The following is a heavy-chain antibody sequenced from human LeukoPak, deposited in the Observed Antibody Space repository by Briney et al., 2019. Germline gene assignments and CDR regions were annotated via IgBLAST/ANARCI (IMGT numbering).Heavy chain of an antibody. CDR1: GYTLTSYD. V-gene: IGHV1-8*01. CDR3: ARDGTWFGELSGWLDP. Sequence: ASVKVSCKASGYTLTSYDINWVRQATGQGLEWMGWMNPSSGKTGYAQKFQGRISVTRNTSISTAYMELSSLRSEDTAVYYCARDGTWFGELSGWLDPWGQGTLVSVSS. CDR2: MNPSSGKT. D-gene: IGHD3-10*01. J-gene: IGHJ5*02.